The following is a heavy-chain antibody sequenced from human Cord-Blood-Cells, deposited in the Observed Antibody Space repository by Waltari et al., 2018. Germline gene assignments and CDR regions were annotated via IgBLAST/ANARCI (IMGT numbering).Heavy chain of an antibody. CDR2: IYPGDSDT. V-gene: IGHV5-51*01. CDR1: GYSFTTSW. Sequence: EVQLVQSGAEVKKPGESLKISCRGSGYSFTTSWIGWVRRLPGKGLEWMGIIYPGDSDTRYSPSFQGQVTISADKSISTAYLQWSSLKASDTAMYYCARRNYYGSGSLYYFDYWGQGTLVTVSS. J-gene: IGHJ4*02. CDR3: ARRNYYGSGSLYYFDY. D-gene: IGHD3-10*01.